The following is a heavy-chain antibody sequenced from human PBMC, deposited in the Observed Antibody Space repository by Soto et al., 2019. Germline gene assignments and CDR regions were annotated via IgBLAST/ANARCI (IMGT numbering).Heavy chain of an antibody. V-gene: IGHV1-46*01. CDR2: INPSGGST. Sequence: ASVKVSCKASGYTLTSYYMHWVRQAPGQGLEWMGIINPSGGSTSYAQKFQGRVTMTRDTSTSTVYMELSSLRSEDTAVYYCARLGYYDSSGYYYSSDYWGQGTLVTVSS. CDR1: GYTLTSYY. CDR3: ARLGYYDSSGYYYSSDY. J-gene: IGHJ4*02. D-gene: IGHD3-22*01.